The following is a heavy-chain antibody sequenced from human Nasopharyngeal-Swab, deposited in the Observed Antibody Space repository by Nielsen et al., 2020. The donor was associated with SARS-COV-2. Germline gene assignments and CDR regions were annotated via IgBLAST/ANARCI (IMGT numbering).Heavy chain of an antibody. CDR1: GYTFTSYG. CDR2: ISAYNGNT. Sequence: ASVKVSCKASGYTFTSYGISWVRQAPGQGLEWMGWISAYNGNTNYAQKLQGRVTMTTDTSTSTAYMELRSLRSDDTAVYYCARMYAIHGYYYYYMYVWGKGTTVTVSS. D-gene: IGHD2-8*01. J-gene: IGHJ6*03. V-gene: IGHV1-18*04. CDR3: ARMYAIHGYYYYYMYV.